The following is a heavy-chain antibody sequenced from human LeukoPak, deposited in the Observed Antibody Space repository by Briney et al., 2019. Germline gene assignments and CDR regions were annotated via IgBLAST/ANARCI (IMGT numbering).Heavy chain of an antibody. Sequence: SVTLSFTCTVSSGPIRGIYWSRLPQPPRKGLVRLGSIYSSRKTNYNPFLISRVTIPVDTSNIHFSLKPSSVTAADTAVYYGARGSGDYDILTGPDDYYGMDVWGQGTTVTVSS. D-gene: IGHD3-9*01. CDR2: IYSSRKT. V-gene: IGHV4-59*01. J-gene: IGHJ6*01. CDR1: SGPIRGIY. CDR3: ARGSGDYDILTGPDDYYGMDV.